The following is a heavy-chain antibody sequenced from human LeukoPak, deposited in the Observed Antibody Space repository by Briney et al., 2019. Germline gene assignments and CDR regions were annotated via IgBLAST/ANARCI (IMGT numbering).Heavy chain of an antibody. J-gene: IGHJ4*02. CDR1: GFTFSTYW. V-gene: IGHV3-7*01. CDR2: IKEDGNEK. D-gene: IGHD3-22*01. Sequence: GGSLRLSCAASGFTFSTYWMSWVRQAPGAGLEWVANIKEDGNEKYYGDSVKGRFTISRDNAKNSLYLEMNSLRVEVTAVYYCARDSSGYQWGQGTLDTVSS. CDR3: ARDSSGYQ.